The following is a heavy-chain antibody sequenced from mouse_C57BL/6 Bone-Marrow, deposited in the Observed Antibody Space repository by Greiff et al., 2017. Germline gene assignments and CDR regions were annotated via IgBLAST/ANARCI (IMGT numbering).Heavy chain of an antibody. CDR2: ISSGSSTI. J-gene: IGHJ1*03. CDR3: ARAHYSSSPHWYFDV. Sequence: EVKLQESGGGLVKPGGSLKLSCAASGFTFSDYGMHWVRQAPEKGLEWVAYISSGSSTIYYADTVKGRFTISRDNAKNTLFLQMTSLRSEDTAMYYCARAHYSSSPHWYFDVWGTGTTVTVSS. D-gene: IGHD1-1*01. V-gene: IGHV5-17*01. CDR1: GFTFSDYG.